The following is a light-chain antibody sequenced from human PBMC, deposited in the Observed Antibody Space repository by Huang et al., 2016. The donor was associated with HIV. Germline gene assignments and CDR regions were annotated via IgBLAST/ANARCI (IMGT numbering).Light chain of an antibody. CDR1: QSVSSRY. J-gene: IGKJ2*01. V-gene: IGKV3D-20*01. CDR3: QQYGSSSYT. Sequence: EIVLTQSPASLSLSPGERAMLSCGASQSVSSRYLAWFQQKPGLPPRLLIYDASVRAPGTDFTLTISRLEPEDFAVYYCQQYGSSSYTFGQGTKLEIK. CDR2: DAS.